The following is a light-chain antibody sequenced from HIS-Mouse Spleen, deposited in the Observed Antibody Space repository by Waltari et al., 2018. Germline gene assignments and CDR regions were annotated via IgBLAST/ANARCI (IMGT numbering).Light chain of an antibody. J-gene: IGKJ4*01. CDR3: QQYNNWPLT. Sequence: EIVITQSPATLSVSPGERATLSSRASQSVSSNLAWYQQRPGQAPRLLIYGASTRATGIPARVSGSGSGTEFTLTISSMQSEDFAVYYCQQYNNWPLTFGGGTKVEIK. V-gene: IGKV3-15*01. CDR2: GAS. CDR1: QSVSSN.